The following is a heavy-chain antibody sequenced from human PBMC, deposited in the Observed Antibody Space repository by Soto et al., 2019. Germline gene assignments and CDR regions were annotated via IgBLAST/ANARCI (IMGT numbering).Heavy chain of an antibody. CDR3: AHSKYYDFWSRLRYQYYFNY. Sequence: SGPTLVNPTQTLTLTCTFSGFSLRTSGVGVGWIRQPPGKALEWLAIIYWNDDKRYSPSLKSRLTITKDTSKNQVVLTMTNMEPVATATYPSAHSKYYDFWSRLRYQYYFNYWGRVTLVTVSS. CDR2: IYWNDDK. D-gene: IGHD3-3*01. CDR1: GFSLRTSGVG. J-gene: IGHJ4*02. V-gene: IGHV2-5*01.